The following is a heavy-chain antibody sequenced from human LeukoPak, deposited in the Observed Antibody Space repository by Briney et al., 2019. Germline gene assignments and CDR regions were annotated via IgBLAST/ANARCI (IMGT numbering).Heavy chain of an antibody. J-gene: IGHJ6*02. CDR2: IIPIFGTA. D-gene: IGHD2-15*01. Sequence: SVKVSCKASGGTFSSYGISWVRQAPGQGLEWMGGIIPIFGTANYAQKFQGRVTITADESTSTAYMELSSLRSEDTAVYYCARTGENPPAATLYGMDVWGQGSTVTVSS. V-gene: IGHV1-69*13. CDR1: GGTFSSYG. CDR3: ARTGENPPAATLYGMDV.